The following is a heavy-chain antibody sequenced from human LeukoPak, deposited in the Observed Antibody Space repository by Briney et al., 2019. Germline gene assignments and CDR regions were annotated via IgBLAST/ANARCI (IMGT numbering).Heavy chain of an antibody. CDR3: ASGAVAGLAY. CDR2: TYYRSKWYS. CDR1: GDSVPSNSAA. D-gene: IGHD6-19*01. V-gene: IGHV6-1*01. Sequence: SQTLSLTCAISGDSVPSNSAAWNWVRQSPSRGLEWLGRTYYRSKWYSDYAISVKSRITINPDTSKNQFSLQLNSVTPEDTAVYYCASGAVAGLAYWGQGTLVTVSS. J-gene: IGHJ4*02.